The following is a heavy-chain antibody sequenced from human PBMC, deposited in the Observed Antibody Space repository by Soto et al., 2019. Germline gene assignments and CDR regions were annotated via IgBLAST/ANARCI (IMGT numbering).Heavy chain of an antibody. D-gene: IGHD6-13*01. Sequence: SVKVSCKASGGTFNNYAVTWVRQAPGQGLEWMGGIIPSSGTPNYAQRFQDRVTITADESTSTVYMEMSSLKSEDTALYYCASSYGTSWYGDYWGQGTLVTVSS. CDR2: IIPSSGTP. J-gene: IGHJ4*02. CDR1: GGTFNNYA. CDR3: ASSYGTSWYGDY. V-gene: IGHV1-69*13.